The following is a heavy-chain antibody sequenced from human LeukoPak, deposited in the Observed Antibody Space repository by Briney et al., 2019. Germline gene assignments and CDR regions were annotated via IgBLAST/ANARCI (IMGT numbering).Heavy chain of an antibody. D-gene: IGHD3-16*01. CDR1: GMTFSNHW. J-gene: IGHJ4*02. Sequence: GGSLRLSCAASGMTFSNHWMHRVRQVPGEGLVWVSLIKTDGRTTIYADSVKGRFTISRDNGKSTLYLQMNSLRAEDTAIYYCTTGPSYGYEWWGQGTVVTVSS. CDR3: TTGPSYGYEW. V-gene: IGHV3-74*01. CDR2: IKTDGRTT.